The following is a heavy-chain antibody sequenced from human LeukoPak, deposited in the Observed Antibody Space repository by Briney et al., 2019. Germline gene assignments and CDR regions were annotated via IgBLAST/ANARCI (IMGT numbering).Heavy chain of an antibody. CDR2: IYTSGST. CDR3: ARVRPTSSGWYYFDY. D-gene: IGHD6-19*01. J-gene: IGHJ4*02. CDR1: GGSISSYY. V-gene: IGHV4-4*07. Sequence: SETLSLTCTVSGGSISSYYWSWLRQPAGKGLEWIGRIYTSGSTNYNPSLKSRVTMSVDTSENQFSLKLSSVTAADTAVYYCARVRPTSSGWYYFDYWGQGTLVTVSS.